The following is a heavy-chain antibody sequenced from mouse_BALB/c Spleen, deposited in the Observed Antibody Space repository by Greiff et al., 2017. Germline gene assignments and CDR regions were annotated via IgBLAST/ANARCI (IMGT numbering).Heavy chain of an antibody. CDR1: GYSITSGYY. V-gene: IGHV3-6*02. D-gene: IGHD1-1*01. J-gene: IGHJ3*01. CDR3: ARDRSYYYGSSPFAY. CDR2: ISYDGSN. Sequence: ESGPGLVKPSQSLSLTCSVTGYSITSGYYWNWIRQFPGNKLEWMGYISYDGSNNYNPSLKNRISITRDTSKNQFFLKLNSVTTEDTATYYCARDRSYYYGSSPFAYWGQGTLVTVSA.